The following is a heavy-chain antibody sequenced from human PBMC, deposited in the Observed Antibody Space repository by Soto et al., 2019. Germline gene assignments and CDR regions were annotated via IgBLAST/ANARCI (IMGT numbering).Heavy chain of an antibody. CDR2: IYYGGST. V-gene: IGHV4-39*01. J-gene: IGHJ5*02. CDR1: GGSISSSSYY. D-gene: IGHD3-22*01. Sequence: SETLSLTCTVSGGSISSSSYYWGWIRQPPGKGLEWIGSIYYGGSTHYNPSLKSRVTISVDTSKNQFSLKLSSVTAADTAVYYCARHAPITMIVVVDSSDNWFDPWGQGTLVTVSS. CDR3: ARHAPITMIVVVDSSDNWFDP.